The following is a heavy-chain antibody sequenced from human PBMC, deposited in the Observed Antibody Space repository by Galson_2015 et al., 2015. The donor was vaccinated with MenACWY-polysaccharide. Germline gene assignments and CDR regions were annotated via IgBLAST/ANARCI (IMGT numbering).Heavy chain of an antibody. CDR1: GFIFSNAW. D-gene: IGHD2-8*02. J-gene: IGHJ4*02. CDR3: STGDGHTTGFDY. CDR2: IKSKPNGGTI. V-gene: IGHV3-15*01. Sequence: SLRLSCAGSGFIFSNAWMNWVRQAPGKGLEWVSRIKSKPNGGTIEYAAPVKGRFTISRDDSKNTVYVQMNSLKTEDTAVYYCSTGDGHTTGFDYWGQGALVIVSS.